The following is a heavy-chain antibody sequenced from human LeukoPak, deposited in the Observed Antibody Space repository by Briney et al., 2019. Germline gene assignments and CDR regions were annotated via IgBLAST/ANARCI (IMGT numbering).Heavy chain of an antibody. D-gene: IGHD6-19*01. CDR3: AREGYSSGWSIRDY. CDR2: IYTSGST. Sequence: SETLSLTCAVYGGSFSGYYWSWIRQPPGKGLEWIGRIYTSGSTNYNPSLKSRVTMSVDTSKNQFSLKLSSVTAADTAVYYCAREGYSSGWSIRDYWGQGTLVTVSS. V-gene: IGHV4-4*07. CDR1: GGSFSGYY. J-gene: IGHJ4*02.